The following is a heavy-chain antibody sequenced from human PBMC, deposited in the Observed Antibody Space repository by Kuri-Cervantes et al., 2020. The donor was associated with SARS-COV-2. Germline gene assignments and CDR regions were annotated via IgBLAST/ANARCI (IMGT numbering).Heavy chain of an antibody. Sequence: SVKVSCKASGGTFSSYAISWVRQAPGQGLEWMGGIIPIFGTANYAQKFQGRVTITADEPTSTVYMELSSLRSEDTAVYYCASLGDAGDLSPPFDYWGQGTLVTVSS. CDR2: IIPIFGTA. CDR3: ASLGDAGDLSPPFDY. V-gene: IGHV1-69*13. CDR1: GGTFSSYA. J-gene: IGHJ4*02. D-gene: IGHD3-16*01.